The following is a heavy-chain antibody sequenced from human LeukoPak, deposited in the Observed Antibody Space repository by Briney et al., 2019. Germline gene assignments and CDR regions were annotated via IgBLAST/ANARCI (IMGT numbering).Heavy chain of an antibody. V-gene: IGHV5-51*01. CDR2: IYPADSDT. J-gene: IGHJ4*02. CDR3: ARHYYGSGSSFDY. Sequence: PGESLKISCKGSGYSFTTYWIGWVRQMSGKGLEWMGIIYPADSDTRYSPSFQGQVTISADKSISTAYLQWSSLKASDTAMYYCARHYYGSGSSFDYWGQGTLVTVSS. D-gene: IGHD3-10*01. CDR1: GYSFTTYW.